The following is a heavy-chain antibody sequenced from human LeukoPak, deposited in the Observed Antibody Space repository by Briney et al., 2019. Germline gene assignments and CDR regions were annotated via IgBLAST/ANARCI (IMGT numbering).Heavy chain of an antibody. D-gene: IGHD2-2*01. J-gene: IGHJ3*02. CDR1: GSISSYY. CDR3: ARQKCTSTSCLTKNAFDI. Sequence: SETLSLTCTASGSISSYYWSWIRQPPGKGLEWIGYIYTSGSTNYNPSLKSRVTISVDTSKNQFSLDLSSVTAADTAVYYCARQKCTSTSCLTKNAFDIWGQGTMVTVSS. V-gene: IGHV4-4*09. CDR2: IYTSGST.